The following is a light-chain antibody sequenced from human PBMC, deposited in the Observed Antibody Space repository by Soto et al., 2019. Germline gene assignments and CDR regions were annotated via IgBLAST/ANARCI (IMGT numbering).Light chain of an antibody. CDR2: INNDGSH. CDR3: QTWGTGPWV. Sequence: QLVLTQSPSASASLGASVKLTCTLSSGHNSYAIAWHQQQPEKGPRYVMKINNDGSHIKGDGIPDRFSGSSSGAERYLTISSLQSEDEADYYCQTWGTGPWVFGGVTKLTVL. CDR1: SGHNSYA. V-gene: IGLV4-69*02. J-gene: IGLJ3*02.